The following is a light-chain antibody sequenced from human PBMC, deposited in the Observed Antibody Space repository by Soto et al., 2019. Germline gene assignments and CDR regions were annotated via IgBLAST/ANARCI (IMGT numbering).Light chain of an antibody. CDR2: GNS. V-gene: IGLV1-40*01. Sequence: QSVLTQPPSVSGAPGQRVTISCTGSSSNIGAGYDVHWYQQLPGTAPKLLIYGNSNRPSGVPDRFSGSKSGTSASLAITGLQAEDEADYYCQSYDSSLSGEGVFGGGTKLTVL. CDR1: SSNIGAGYD. J-gene: IGLJ3*02. CDR3: QSYDSSLSGEGV.